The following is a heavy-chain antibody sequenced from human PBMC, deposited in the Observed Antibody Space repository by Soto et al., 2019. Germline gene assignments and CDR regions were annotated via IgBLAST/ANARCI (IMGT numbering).Heavy chain of an antibody. Sequence: SSETLSLSCAVSGGSIRSSNWWSWVRQPPGKGPEWIGEIYHSGTTNYNPSLKSRVTISVDKSKNQFSLNLSSVTAADTAVYYCAKAGGIAVARDYYYGMDVWGQGTTVTVSS. CDR1: GGSIRSSNW. D-gene: IGHD6-19*01. CDR2: IYHSGTT. CDR3: AKAGGIAVARDYYYGMDV. J-gene: IGHJ6*02. V-gene: IGHV4-4*02.